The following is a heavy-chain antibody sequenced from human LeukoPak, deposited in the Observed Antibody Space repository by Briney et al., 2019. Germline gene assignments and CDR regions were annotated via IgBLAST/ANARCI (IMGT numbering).Heavy chain of an antibody. Sequence: SETLSLTCTVSGGSISSYYWSWIRQPPGKGLEWIGYVYYSGSSNYNPSLKSRVTISIDTSKNQFSPRLNSVTSADTAMYFCAGHDYGADYLDFWGQGTLVTVSS. J-gene: IGHJ4*02. CDR1: GGSISSYY. D-gene: IGHD4-17*01. V-gene: IGHV4-59*01. CDR3: AGHDYGADYLDF. CDR2: VYYSGSS.